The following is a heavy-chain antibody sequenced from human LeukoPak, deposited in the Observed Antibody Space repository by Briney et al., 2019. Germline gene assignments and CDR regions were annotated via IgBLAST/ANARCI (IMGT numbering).Heavy chain of an antibody. V-gene: IGHV3-23*01. CDR1: GFTFSSYA. J-gene: IGHJ6*02. CDR2: ISGSGGNT. CDR3: ARGQIPGLMDV. Sequence: PGGSLRLSCAAPGFTFSSYAMSWVRQAPGKGLEWVSTISGSGGNTYYADSVKGRFTISRDNSKNTLYLQMNSLRAEDTAVYYCARGQIPGLMDVWGQGTTVTVSS.